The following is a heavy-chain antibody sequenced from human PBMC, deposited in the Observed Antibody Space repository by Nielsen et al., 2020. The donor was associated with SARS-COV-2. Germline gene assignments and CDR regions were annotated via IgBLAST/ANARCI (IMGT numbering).Heavy chain of an antibody. CDR3: ARVSQAFDVLTGYYDAKYYFDF. J-gene: IGHJ4*02. D-gene: IGHD3-9*01. Sequence: SETLSLTCTVSGGSISSGDYYWSWIRQPPGKGLEWIGYIYYSGSTYYNPSLKSRVTISVDTSKNQFSLRLNSVTAADTAVYYCARVSQAFDVLTGYYDAKYYFDFWGQGTLVTVSS. CDR2: IYYSGST. CDR1: GGSISSGDYY. V-gene: IGHV4-30-4*02.